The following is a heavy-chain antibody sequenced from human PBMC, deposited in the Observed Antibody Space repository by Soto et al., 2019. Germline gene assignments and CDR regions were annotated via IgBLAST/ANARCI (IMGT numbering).Heavy chain of an antibody. D-gene: IGHD3-22*01. CDR1: GGSITSFY. CDR2: ISYTGST. CDR3: ARASGYYDTGGFYGSRYNYGMDV. V-gene: IGHV4-59*01. J-gene: IGHJ6*02. Sequence: PSETLSLTCTVSGGSITSFYWSWIRQTPGKGLEWIGHISYTGSTNYNPSLKSRVTIAVDTSKNQFSLNLTSVTAADTAVYYCARASGYYDTGGFYGSRYNYGMDVWGQGTTVTVSS.